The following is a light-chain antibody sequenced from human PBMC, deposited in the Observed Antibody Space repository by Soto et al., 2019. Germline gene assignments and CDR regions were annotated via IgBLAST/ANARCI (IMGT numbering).Light chain of an antibody. CDR1: QSVSSSY. CDR2: GAS. CDR3: QQYGSSPWT. V-gene: IGKV3-20*01. J-gene: IGKJ1*01. Sequence: EIVLTQSPGTLSLSPGGRATLSCRASQSVSSSYLAWYQQKPGQAPRLLIYGASNRATGIPDRFSGSGSGTDFTLTITRLEAEDFAVYYCQQYGSSPWTFGQGTKVDIK.